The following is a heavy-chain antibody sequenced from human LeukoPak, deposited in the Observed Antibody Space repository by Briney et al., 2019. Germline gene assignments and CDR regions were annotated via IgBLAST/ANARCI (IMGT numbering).Heavy chain of an antibody. CDR2: ISSSGSTI. J-gene: IGHJ5*02. CDR1: GFTFSDYY. D-gene: IGHD6-19*01. Sequence: GGSLRLSCAASGFTFSDYYMSWIRQAPGKGLEWVSYISSSGSTIYYADSVKGRFTISRDNAKNSLYLQMNSLRAEDTAVYYCAREYSSDWYSRKNWFDPWGQGTLVTVSS. CDR3: AREYSSDWYSRKNWFDP. V-gene: IGHV3-11*01.